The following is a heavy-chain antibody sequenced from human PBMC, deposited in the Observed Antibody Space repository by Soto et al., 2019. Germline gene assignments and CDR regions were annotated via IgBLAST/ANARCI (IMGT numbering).Heavy chain of an antibody. CDR3: ARIRDYGDYEGYYMDV. Sequence: SGPTLVNPTQTLTLTCTFSGFSLSTSGMCVSWIRQPPGKALEWLARIDWDDDKYYSTSLKTRLTISKDTSKNQVVLTMTNMDPVDTATYYCARIRDYGDYEGYYMDVWGKGTTVTVS. J-gene: IGHJ6*03. V-gene: IGHV2-70*11. CDR1: GFSLSTSGMC. D-gene: IGHD4-17*01. CDR2: IDWDDDK.